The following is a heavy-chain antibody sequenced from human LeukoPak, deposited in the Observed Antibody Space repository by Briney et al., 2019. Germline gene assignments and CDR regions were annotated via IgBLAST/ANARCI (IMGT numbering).Heavy chain of an antibody. CDR2: ISYDGSGK. CDR1: GFTFNSYG. D-gene: IGHD4-17*01. Sequence: GGSLRLSCAASGFTFNSYGMHWVRQAPDKGLEWVAVISYDGSGKYYADSVKGRFTISRDNSKNTLYLQMNSLRAEDTAVYYCAKGQNDYGDYVTYYYYGMDVWGQGTTVTASS. V-gene: IGHV3-30*18. CDR3: AKGQNDYGDYVTYYYYGMDV. J-gene: IGHJ6*02.